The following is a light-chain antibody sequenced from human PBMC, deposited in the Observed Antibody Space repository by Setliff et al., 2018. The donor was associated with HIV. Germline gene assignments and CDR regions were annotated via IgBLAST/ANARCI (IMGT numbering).Light chain of an antibody. V-gene: IGLV3-21*03. Sequence: SYALTQPPSVSVAPGKTARITCGGNNIGSKSVHWYQQKPGQAPVLVVYDDNDRPSGIPERFSGSNSGNTATLTISRVEAGDEADYYCQVWDTSNDHHVFGTGTRSPS. CDR1: NIGSKS. CDR3: QVWDTSNDHHV. J-gene: IGLJ1*01. CDR2: DDN.